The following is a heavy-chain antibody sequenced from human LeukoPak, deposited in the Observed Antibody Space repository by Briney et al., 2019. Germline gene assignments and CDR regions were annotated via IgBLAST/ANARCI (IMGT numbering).Heavy chain of an antibody. V-gene: IGHV1-18*01. CDR3: AGGRNYYYDSSGYDDAFDI. D-gene: IGHD3-22*01. Sequence: ASVKVSCKASGYTFTNFGISWVRQAPGQGLEWMGGIIPMSGTVNNAQKFQGRVTMTTDTSTSTAYMELRSLRSDDTAVYYCAGGRNYYYDSSGYDDAFDIWGQGTMVTVSS. J-gene: IGHJ3*02. CDR1: GYTFTNFG. CDR2: IIPMSGTV.